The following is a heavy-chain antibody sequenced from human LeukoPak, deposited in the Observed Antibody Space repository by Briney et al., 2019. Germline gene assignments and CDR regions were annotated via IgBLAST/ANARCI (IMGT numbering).Heavy chain of an antibody. D-gene: IGHD5-24*01. Sequence: GGSLRLSCAASGFTFSSYSMNWVRQAPGKGLEWVSYISSSSTIYYADPVKGRFTISRDNAKNSLYLQMNSLRAEDTAVYYCARDGYNYAFDYWGQGTLVTVSS. V-gene: IGHV3-48*01. CDR3: ARDGYNYAFDY. CDR1: GFTFSSYS. J-gene: IGHJ4*02. CDR2: ISSSSTI.